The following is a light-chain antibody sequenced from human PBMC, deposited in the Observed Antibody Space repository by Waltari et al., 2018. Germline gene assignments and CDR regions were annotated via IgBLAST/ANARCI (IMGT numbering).Light chain of an antibody. CDR3: QQYNDWPLP. J-gene: IGKJ5*01. CDR1: KSVSRN. V-gene: IGKV3-15*01. CDR2: GSS. Sequence: EIVMTQSPATLSVSPGERATLSCRASKSVSRNVAWYQQKPGHAPRLLIYGSSTRATGIPARVSGRGSGTEFTLTISSLQSEDFAVYYCQQYNDWPLPFGQGTRLDIK.